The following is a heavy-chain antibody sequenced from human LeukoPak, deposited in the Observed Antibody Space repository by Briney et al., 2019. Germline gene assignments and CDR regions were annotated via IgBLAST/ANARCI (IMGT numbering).Heavy chain of an antibody. Sequence: WASVKVSCKASGGTFSSYAISWVRQAPGQGLEWMGGIIPIFGTANYAQKFQGRVTITTDESTSTAYMELSSLRSEDTAVYYCARTYSSSSFGYAFDIWGQGTMVTVSS. CDR1: GGTFSSYA. CDR3: ARTYSSSSFGYAFDI. CDR2: IIPIFGTA. V-gene: IGHV1-69*05. J-gene: IGHJ3*02. D-gene: IGHD6-6*01.